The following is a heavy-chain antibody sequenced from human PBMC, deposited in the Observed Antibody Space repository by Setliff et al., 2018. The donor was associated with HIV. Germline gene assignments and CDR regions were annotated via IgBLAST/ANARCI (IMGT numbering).Heavy chain of an antibody. CDR3: ARAWAMQQLVPGY. V-gene: IGHV3-23*01. CDR1: AFTFNKYA. D-gene: IGHD6-6*01. J-gene: IGHJ4*02. Sequence: GGSLRLSCTASAFTFNKYAMAWVRQAPGKGLEWVSAISDTGDYIYYADSVKGRFTISRDNSKNTLYLQMDSLGPEDTAIYYCARAWAMQQLVPGYWGQGTLVTVSS. CDR2: ISDTGDYI.